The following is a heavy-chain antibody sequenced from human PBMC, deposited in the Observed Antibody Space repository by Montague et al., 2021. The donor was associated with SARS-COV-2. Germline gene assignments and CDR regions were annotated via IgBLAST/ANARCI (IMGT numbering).Heavy chain of an antibody. V-gene: IGHV4-31*03. Sequence: TLSLTCTVSGTSISSGGYYWTWIRQHPGKGLEWIGYIFHTGRAYYNPSLETRVNISVDTSNNLFPLRLSSVTAADTAMYFWARVRLFYYLDYWGQGTLVTVSS. CDR3: ARVRLFYYLDY. CDR2: IFHTGRA. CDR1: GTSISSGGYY. D-gene: IGHD2/OR15-2a*01. J-gene: IGHJ4*02.